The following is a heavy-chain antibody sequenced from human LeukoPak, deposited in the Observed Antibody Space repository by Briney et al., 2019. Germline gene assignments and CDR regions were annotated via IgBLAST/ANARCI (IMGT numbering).Heavy chain of an antibody. Sequence: GGSLRLSCAASGFTFDDYGMNWVCHAPGKGLEWVSGINWNGGSTGYADSVKGRFTISRDNAKNSLYLQMNSLRAEDTAVYYCTRAREVRYFDWLRARSYPRYYFDYWGQGTLVTVSS. CDR3: TRAREVRYFDWLRARSYPRYYFDY. V-gene: IGHV3-20*04. CDR1: GFTFDDYG. J-gene: IGHJ4*02. CDR2: INWNGGST. D-gene: IGHD3-9*01.